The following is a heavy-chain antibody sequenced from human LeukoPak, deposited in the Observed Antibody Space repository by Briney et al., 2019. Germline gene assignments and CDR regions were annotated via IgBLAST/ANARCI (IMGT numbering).Heavy chain of an antibody. Sequence: ASVKVSCKASGYTFTSYGISWVRQAPGKGLEWMGGFDPEDGETIYAQKFQGRVTMTEDTSTDTAYMELSSLRSEDTAVYYCTTDKAMIVVVIGYWGQGTLVTVSS. J-gene: IGHJ4*02. CDR2: FDPEDGET. CDR1: GYTFTSYG. V-gene: IGHV1-24*01. D-gene: IGHD3-22*01. CDR3: TTDKAMIVVVIGY.